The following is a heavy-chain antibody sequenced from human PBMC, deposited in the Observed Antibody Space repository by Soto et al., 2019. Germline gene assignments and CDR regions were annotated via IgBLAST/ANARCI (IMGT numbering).Heavy chain of an antibody. D-gene: IGHD3-10*01. CDR3: AARSGSYYSPFDY. J-gene: IGHJ4*02. V-gene: IGHV4-30-4*01. Sequence: SETLSLTCTVSGGSISSGDYYWSWIRQPPGKGLEWIGYIYYSGSTYYNPSLKSRVTISVDTSKNQFSLKLSSVTAADTAVYYCAARSGSYYSPFDYWGQGTLVTVSS. CDR1: GGSISSGDYY. CDR2: IYYSGST.